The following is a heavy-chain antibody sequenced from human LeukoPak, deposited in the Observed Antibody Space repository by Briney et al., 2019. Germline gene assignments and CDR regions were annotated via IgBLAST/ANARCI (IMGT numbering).Heavy chain of an antibody. CDR1: GFIFSDYY. V-gene: IGHV3-11*01. J-gene: IGHJ5*02. D-gene: IGHD3-10*01. CDR2: ISNSGRIT. CDR3: ARGSGSHEP. Sequence: GGSLRLSCAASGFIFSDYYMSWIRQAPGKGLGWVSCISNSGRITYYADSVKGQFIISRDNAKNSLYLQMNSLRAEDTAVYYCARGSGSHEPLGQGTLVTVS.